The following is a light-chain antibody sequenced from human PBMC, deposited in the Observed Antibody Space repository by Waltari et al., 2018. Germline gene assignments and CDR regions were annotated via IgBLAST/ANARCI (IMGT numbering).Light chain of an antibody. J-gene: IGKJ1*01. CDR1: QSVSRA. CDR3: QHYLRLPVT. CDR2: GAS. V-gene: IGKV3-20*01. Sequence: EIVLTQSPGTLSLSLGARATVSCRASQSVSRALAWYQQKPGQAPRLLIYGASTRATGIPDRFSGSGSGTDFSLTISRLEPDDFAVYYCQHYLRLPVTFGQGTTVE.